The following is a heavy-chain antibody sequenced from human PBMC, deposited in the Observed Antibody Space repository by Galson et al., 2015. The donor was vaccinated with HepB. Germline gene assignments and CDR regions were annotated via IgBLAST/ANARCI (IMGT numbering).Heavy chain of an antibody. CDR1: GFTFSNAW. D-gene: IGHD5-24*01. Sequence: SLRLSCAASGFTFSNAWMSWVRQAPGRGLEWVSIIHSGGGTIYTDSVKGRFTISRDSSKNTLYLQMNSLRAEDTAVYFCARGGDAYHYWSQGTLVTVSS. V-gene: IGHV3-53*01. CDR2: IHSGGGT. J-gene: IGHJ4*02. CDR3: ARGGDAYHY.